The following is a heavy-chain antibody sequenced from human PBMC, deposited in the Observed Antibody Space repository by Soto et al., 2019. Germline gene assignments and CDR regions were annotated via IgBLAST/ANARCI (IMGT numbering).Heavy chain of an antibody. CDR3: ARDDRGFTGGTDHGMDV. V-gene: IGHV1-69*01. D-gene: IGHD3-10*01. J-gene: IGHJ6*02. CDR2: IIPFLGTV. Sequence: QVQLVQSGAEVKTPGSSVRVSCKASRDIFKNYALSWVRQVPGQGLEWVGGIIPFLGTVKYAQKFQGRVTVTADVSTNTAYVEMNNLKYEDTAVYYCARDDRGFTGGTDHGMDVWGQGTTVTVAS. CDR1: RDIFKNYA.